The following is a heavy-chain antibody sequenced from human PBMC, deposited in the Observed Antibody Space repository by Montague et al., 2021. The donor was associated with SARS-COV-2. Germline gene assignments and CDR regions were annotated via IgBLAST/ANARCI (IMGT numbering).Heavy chain of an antibody. D-gene: IGHD3/OR15-3a*01. CDR3: ARLDGLGY. J-gene: IGHJ4*02. CDR1: GDSISSSNW. Sequence: SETLSLTCAVSGDSISSSNWWSWVRQPPGKGLEWIGEIYHGGSTNYNPSLKSRVTMSIDESRNQVSLSLSSLTAADTAVYYCARLDGLGYWGQGTLVAVSS. V-gene: IGHV4-4*02. CDR2: IYHGGST.